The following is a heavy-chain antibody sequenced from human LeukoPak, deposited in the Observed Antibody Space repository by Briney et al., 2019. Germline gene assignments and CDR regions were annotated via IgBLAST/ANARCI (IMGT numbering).Heavy chain of an antibody. J-gene: IGHJ4*02. CDR1: GYTFSSYE. V-gene: IGHV3-48*03. D-gene: IGHD3-10*01. CDR2: ISSSGSTI. CDR3: AKDVRKYYYGSGSILDY. Sequence: GGSLRLSCAASGYTFSSYEMNWVRQAPGKGLEWVSYISSSGSTIYYADSVKGRFTISRDNSKNTLYLQMNSLRAEDTAVYYCAKDVRKYYYGSGSILDYWGQGTLVTVSS.